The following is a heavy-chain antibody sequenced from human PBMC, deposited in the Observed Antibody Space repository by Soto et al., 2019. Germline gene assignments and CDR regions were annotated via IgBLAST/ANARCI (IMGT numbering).Heavy chain of an antibody. CDR1: GGSISSSSYY. D-gene: IGHD6-13*01. CDR2: IYYSGST. CDR3: ARHIRQLAYYYGMDV. V-gene: IGHV4-39*01. Sequence: QLQLQESGPGLVKPSETLSLTCTVSGGSISSSSYYWGWIRQPPGKGLEWIGSIYYSGSTYYNPSLKSRVTISVDTSKNQFSLKLSSVTAADTAVYYCARHIRQLAYYYGMDVWGQGTTVTVSS. J-gene: IGHJ6*02.